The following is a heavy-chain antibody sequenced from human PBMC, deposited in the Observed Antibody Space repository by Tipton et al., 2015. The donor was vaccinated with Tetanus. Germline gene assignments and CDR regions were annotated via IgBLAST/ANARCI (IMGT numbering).Heavy chain of an antibody. D-gene: IGHD3-3*01. Sequence: LRLSCTVSGGSVNSGGYYWSWIRQPPGKGLEWIGYASYSGSSNYNPSLKSRVIISIDASKNQFSLKLSSVAAADTAVYYCARAYDFWSRHLDFWGQGTLVTVSS. CDR1: GGSVNSGGYY. J-gene: IGHJ4*02. V-gene: IGHV4-61*08. CDR2: ASYSGSS. CDR3: ARAYDFWSRHLDF.